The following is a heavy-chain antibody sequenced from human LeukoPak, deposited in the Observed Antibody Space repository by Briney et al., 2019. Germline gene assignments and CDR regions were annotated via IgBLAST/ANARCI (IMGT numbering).Heavy chain of an antibody. J-gene: IGHJ4*02. Sequence: SQTLSLTCAISGDSVSSNSAAWNWIRQSPSRGLEWLGRTYYRSKWYNDYAVSVKSRITINPDTSKNQFSLQLNSVTPEDTAVYYCARAHRIPTLRYFDWFHFDYWGQGTLVTVSS. V-gene: IGHV6-1*01. CDR1: GDSVSSNSAA. CDR3: ARAHRIPTLRYFDWFHFDY. CDR2: TYYRSKWYN. D-gene: IGHD3-9*01.